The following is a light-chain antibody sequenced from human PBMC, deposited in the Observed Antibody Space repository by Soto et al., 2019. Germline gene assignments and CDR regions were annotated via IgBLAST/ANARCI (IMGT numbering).Light chain of an antibody. V-gene: IGKV3-15*01. J-gene: IGKJ4*01. CDR2: GAS. Sequence: EIVLTQSPVTLSVSPGERATLSCRASQSISTTLVWYQQKPGQAPRLLIYGASTRATGVPARFSGSESGTEFTLTISSLQSEDFAVYYCQQYNSWVTFGGGTKVDIK. CDR3: QQYNSWVT. CDR1: QSISTT.